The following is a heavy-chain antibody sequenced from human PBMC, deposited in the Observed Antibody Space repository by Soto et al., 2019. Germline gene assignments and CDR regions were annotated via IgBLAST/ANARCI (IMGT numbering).Heavy chain of an antibody. CDR2: ISSSTSHT. J-gene: IGHJ4*02. D-gene: IGHD6-13*01. Sequence: QVQLVESGGGLVKPGGSLRLSCAVSGFTFSDYYMTWIRQAPGKGLEWVSYISSSTSHTNYADSIKGRFTISRDNAKNSLVVQMNSLRAEETAVYYCARGRGAAADYFDFWGQGTLVTVSS. CDR1: GFTFSDYY. V-gene: IGHV3-11*05. CDR3: ARGRGAAADYFDF.